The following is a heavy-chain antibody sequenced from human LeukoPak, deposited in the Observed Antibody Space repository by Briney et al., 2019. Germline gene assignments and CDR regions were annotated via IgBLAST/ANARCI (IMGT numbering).Heavy chain of an antibody. CDR3: ARDRLSGSYPFDY. D-gene: IGHD1-26*01. CDR1: GYTFTGYY. Sequence: SVKVSCKASGYTFTGYYMHWVRQAPGQGVEWMGWINPNSGGTNYAQKFQGRVTMTRDTSISTAYMELSRLRSDDTAVYYCARDRLSGSYPFDYWGQGTLVTVSS. CDR2: INPNSGGT. V-gene: IGHV1-2*02. J-gene: IGHJ4*02.